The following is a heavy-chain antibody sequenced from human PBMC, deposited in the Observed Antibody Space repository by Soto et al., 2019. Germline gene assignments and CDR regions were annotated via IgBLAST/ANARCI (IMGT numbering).Heavy chain of an antibody. CDR2: ISSSSSYI. CDR1: GFTFSSYS. J-gene: IGHJ4*02. V-gene: IGHV3-21*01. D-gene: IGHD2-21*02. CDR3: ARGPAQEVTVPFDY. Sequence: GGSLRLSCAASGFTFSSYSMNWVRQAPGKGLEWVSSISSSSSYIYYADSVKGRFTISRDNAKNSLYLQMNSLRAEDTAVYYCARGPAQEVTVPFDYWGQGTLVTVSS.